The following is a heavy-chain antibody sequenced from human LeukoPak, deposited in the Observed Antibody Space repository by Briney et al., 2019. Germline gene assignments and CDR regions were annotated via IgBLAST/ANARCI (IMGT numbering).Heavy chain of an antibody. V-gene: IGHV4-59*01. CDR2: IYYSGRT. D-gene: IGHD3-22*01. CDR1: GGSISSYC. CDR3: ARGGYYDKEAFDI. J-gene: IGHJ3*02. Sequence: PSETLSLTCAVSGGSISSYCWSWIRQPPGKGLELIGYIYYSGRTNYNPSLKSRVTISVDTSKNQFSLKLSSVTAADTAVYYCARGGYYDKEAFDIWGQGTMVTVSS.